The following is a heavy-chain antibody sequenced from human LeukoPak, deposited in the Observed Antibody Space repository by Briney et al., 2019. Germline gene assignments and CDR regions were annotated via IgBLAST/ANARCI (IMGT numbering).Heavy chain of an antibody. Sequence: GGSLRLSCAASGFTFSSYSMNWDRQAPGKGLEWVSSISSSSSYIYYADSVKGRFTISRDNAKNSLYLQMNSLRAEDTAVYYCARGYSYSYAFDIWGQGTMVTVSS. V-gene: IGHV3-21*01. CDR3: ARGYSYSYAFDI. CDR1: GFTFSSYS. J-gene: IGHJ3*02. CDR2: ISSSSSYI. D-gene: IGHD5-18*01.